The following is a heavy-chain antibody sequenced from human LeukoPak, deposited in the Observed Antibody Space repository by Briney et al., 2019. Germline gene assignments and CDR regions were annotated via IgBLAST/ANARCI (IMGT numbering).Heavy chain of an antibody. D-gene: IGHD5-18*01. Sequence: GASVKVSCKASGYTFTNYGISWVRQAPGQGLEWMAWISAYNGNTNYGKKLQGRVTMTTDTSTSTAYMELRSLRSDDTAVYYCARDYWPYSYGSAEYFQHWGQGTLVTVSS. CDR1: GYTFTNYG. J-gene: IGHJ1*01. V-gene: IGHV1-18*01. CDR2: ISAYNGNT. CDR3: ARDYWPYSYGSAEYFQH.